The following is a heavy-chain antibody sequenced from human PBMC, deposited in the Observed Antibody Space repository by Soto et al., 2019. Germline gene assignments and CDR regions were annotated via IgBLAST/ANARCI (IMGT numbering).Heavy chain of an antibody. V-gene: IGHV4-30-4*01. Sequence: QVQLQESGPGLVRPSQTLSLTCTVSGGSISYDHYHWTWIRQPPGKGLEWIGYIHYSGRVFYTPSLQSRLSMSVDTSKNLFSLKLSSVTAADTAVYFCVREDDGGDRDYYGLDVWGQGTTVTVSS. J-gene: IGHJ6*02. CDR2: IHYSGRV. D-gene: IGHD2-21*02. CDR3: VREDDGGDRDYYGLDV. CDR1: GGSISYDHYH.